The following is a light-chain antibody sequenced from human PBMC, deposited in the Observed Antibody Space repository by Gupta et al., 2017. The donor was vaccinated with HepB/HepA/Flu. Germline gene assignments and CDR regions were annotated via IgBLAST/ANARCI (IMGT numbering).Light chain of an antibody. V-gene: IGKV1-39*01. CDR1: QSINTF. CDR3: QQTDTTPIT. Sequence: DIQMTQSPSSLSASVGDTVTITCRASQSINTFLHWYQQRPGRAPKLLISTTSTLQSGVPSRFSGSGSGTDFTLTISRLQPEDFATYYCQQTDTTPITFGQGTRLEIK. J-gene: IGKJ5*01. CDR2: TTS.